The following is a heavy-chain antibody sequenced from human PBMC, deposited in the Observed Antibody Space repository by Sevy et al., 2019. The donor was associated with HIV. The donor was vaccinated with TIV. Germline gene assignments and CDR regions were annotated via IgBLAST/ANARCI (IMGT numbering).Heavy chain of an antibody. Sequence: SQTLSLTCTVSGGSISSSSYYWSWIRQPPGKGLEWIGEINHSGSTNYNPSLKSRVTISADTSKNQFSLKLSSVTAADTAVYYCATRRGHLSFDYWGQGTLVTVSS. CDR3: ATRRGHLSFDY. V-gene: IGHV4-39*07. CDR2: INHSGST. CDR1: GGSISSSSYY. J-gene: IGHJ4*02.